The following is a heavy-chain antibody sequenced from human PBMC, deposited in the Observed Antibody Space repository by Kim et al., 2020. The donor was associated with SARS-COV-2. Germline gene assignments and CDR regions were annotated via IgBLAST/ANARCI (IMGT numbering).Heavy chain of an antibody. CDR3: TSSFGDGYNWGPFDY. V-gene: IGHV3-49*04. CDR2: IRSKAYGGTT. D-gene: IGHD5-12*01. Sequence: GGSLRLSCTASGFTFGDYAMSWVRQAPGKGLEWVGFIRSKAYGGTTEYAASVKGRFTISRDDSKSIAYLQMNSLKTEDTAVYYCTSSFGDGYNWGPFDYWGQGTLVTVSS. CDR1: GFTFGDYA. J-gene: IGHJ4*02.